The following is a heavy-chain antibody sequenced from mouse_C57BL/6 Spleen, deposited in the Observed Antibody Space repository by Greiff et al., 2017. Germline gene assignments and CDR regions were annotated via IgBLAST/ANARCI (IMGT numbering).Heavy chain of an antibody. V-gene: IGHV1-64*01. J-gene: IGHJ2*01. CDR1: GYTFTSYW. CDR2: IHPNSGST. CDR3: ARLDYYYASFDY. Sequence: VQLQQPGAELVKPGASVKLSCKASGYTFTSYWMHWVKQRPGQGLEWIGMIHPNSGSTNYNEKFKSKATLTVDKSSSTAYMQLSSLTSEDSAVYYCARLDYYYASFDYWGQGTTLTVSS. D-gene: IGHD1-1*01.